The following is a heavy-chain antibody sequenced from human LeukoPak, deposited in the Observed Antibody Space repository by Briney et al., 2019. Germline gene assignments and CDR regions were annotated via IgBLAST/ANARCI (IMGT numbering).Heavy chain of an antibody. D-gene: IGHD6-6*01. CDR2: ITGSGENA. V-gene: IGHV3-23*01. CDR1: GFDFYNYA. Sequence: GGSLRLSCTASGFDFYNYATAWVRLAPGKGREWGSGITGSGENAYFADSVKGRFTISRGNSKNTLHLEMHSLRAEDTAVYYCAKDHMYSSSSSWFDPWGQGTLVIVSS. J-gene: IGHJ5*02. CDR3: AKDHMYSSSSSWFDP.